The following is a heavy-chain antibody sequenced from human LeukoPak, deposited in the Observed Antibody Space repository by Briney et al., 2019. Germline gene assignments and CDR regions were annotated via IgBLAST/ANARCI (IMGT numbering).Heavy chain of an antibody. CDR3: AKETGDSSGYFDY. Sequence: GGSLRLSCAASGFTFSSYGMHWVRQAPGKGLEWVAVIWYDGSNKYYADSVKGRFTISRDNSKNTLYLQMNSLRAEDTAAYYCAKETGDSSGYFDYWGQGTLVTVSS. J-gene: IGHJ4*02. CDR1: GFTFSSYG. D-gene: IGHD3-22*01. V-gene: IGHV3-33*06. CDR2: IWYDGSNK.